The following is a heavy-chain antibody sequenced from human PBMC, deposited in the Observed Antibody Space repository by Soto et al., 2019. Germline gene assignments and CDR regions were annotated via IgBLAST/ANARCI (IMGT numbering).Heavy chain of an antibody. D-gene: IGHD1-1*01. CDR2: ISAHNGNT. J-gene: IGHJ4*02. CDR1: GYAFTTYG. V-gene: IGHV1-18*01. Sequence: QVHLVQSGAEVKTPGASVKVSCKGSGYAFTTYGITWVRQSPGQGLEWMGWISAHNGNTTYAQKLQGRVTVTRDTSTSTAYMELRSLGSDDTAVYDCARGRYGDYWGQGALVNVSS. CDR3: ARGRYGDY.